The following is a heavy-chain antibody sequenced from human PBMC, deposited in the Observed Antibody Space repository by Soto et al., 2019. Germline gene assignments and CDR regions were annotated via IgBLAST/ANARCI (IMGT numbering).Heavy chain of an antibody. V-gene: IGHV3-30-3*01. J-gene: IGHJ4*02. Sequence: GGSLTLSCAASGFTFSSYAMHWVRQAPGKGLEWVAVISYDGSNKYYADSVKGRFTISRDNSKNTLYLQMNSLRAEDTAVYYCARGHPGYFDYWGQGTLVTVSS. CDR3: ARGHPGYFDY. CDR2: ISYDGSNK. CDR1: GFTFSSYA. D-gene: IGHD3-10*01.